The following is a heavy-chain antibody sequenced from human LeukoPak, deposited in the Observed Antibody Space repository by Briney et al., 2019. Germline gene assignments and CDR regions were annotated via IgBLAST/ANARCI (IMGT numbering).Heavy chain of an antibody. D-gene: IGHD5-24*01. CDR1: GFTFSSYW. CDR3: ARDKSYNLDC. CDR2: INSDGSSI. V-gene: IGHV3-74*01. J-gene: IGHJ4*02. Sequence: PGGSLRLSCAASGFTFSSYWMHWARQVPGKGLVWVSHINSDGSSITYADSVKGRFTISRDNAENTLHLQMDSLRAEDTAVYYCARDKSYNLDCWGQGTLVTVSS.